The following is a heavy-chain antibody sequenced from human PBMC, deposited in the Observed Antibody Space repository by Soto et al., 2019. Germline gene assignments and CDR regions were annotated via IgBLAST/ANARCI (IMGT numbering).Heavy chain of an antibody. J-gene: IGHJ6*02. CDR3: AREGVAPYYYYGMDV. CDR1: GDSLRNHY. V-gene: IGHV4-59*11. CDR2: IFYSGDT. Sequence: SSETLSLTCSVSGDSLRNHYWSWIRQPPGSRLEWLGHIFYSGDTSSYNPSLKSRVSMSVDTSKNQFSLKLRSVSADDTAVYYCAREGVAPYYYYGMDVWGQGTPVTVSS. D-gene: IGHD5-12*01.